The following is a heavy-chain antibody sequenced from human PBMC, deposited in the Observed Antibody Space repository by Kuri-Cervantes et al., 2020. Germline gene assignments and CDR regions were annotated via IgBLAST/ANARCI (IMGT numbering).Heavy chain of an antibody. CDR3: ARGGSWIAVAGSHVDY. CDR1: GFTFSSYA. CDR2: ISYDGSNK. J-gene: IGHJ4*02. D-gene: IGHD6-19*01. Sequence: GESLKISCAASGFTFSSYAMHWVRQAPGKGLEWVAVISYDGSNKYYADSVKGRFTISRDNSKNTLYLQMNSLRAEDTAVYYCARGGSWIAVAGSHVDYWGQGTLVTVSS. V-gene: IGHV3-30-3*01.